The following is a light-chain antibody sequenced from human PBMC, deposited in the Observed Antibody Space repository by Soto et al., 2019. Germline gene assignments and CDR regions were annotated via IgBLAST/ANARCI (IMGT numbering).Light chain of an antibody. Sequence: QSVLTQPPSASGAPGQRVTISCSGSSSNIGSNTVYWYQHLPGTAPKLLIYMNNQRPSGVPDRFSGFKSGTSASLAISGLRSEDESDYYCAAWDGSLSGVVFGGGTKLTVL. V-gene: IGLV1-47*01. CDR3: AAWDGSLSGVV. J-gene: IGLJ2*01. CDR1: SSNIGSNT. CDR2: MNN.